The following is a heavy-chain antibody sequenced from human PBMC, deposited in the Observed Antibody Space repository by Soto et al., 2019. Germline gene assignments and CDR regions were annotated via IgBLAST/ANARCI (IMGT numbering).Heavy chain of an antibody. D-gene: IGHD4-17*01. Sequence: SVKVSCKASGGTFSSYAISWVRQAPGQGLEWMGGIIPIFGTANYAQKFQGRVTITADESTSTAYMELSSLRSEDTAVYYCARVTPTTVARYYGMDVWGHGTTVTVSS. J-gene: IGHJ6*02. CDR1: GGTFSSYA. CDR2: IIPIFGTA. CDR3: ARVTPTTVARYYGMDV. V-gene: IGHV1-69*13.